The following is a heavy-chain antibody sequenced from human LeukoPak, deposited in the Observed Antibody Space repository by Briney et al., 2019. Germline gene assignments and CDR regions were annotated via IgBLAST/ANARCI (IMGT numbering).Heavy chain of an antibody. CDR1: GGSFSGYY. CDR2: INHSGST. Sequence: SETLSLTCAVYGGSFSGYYWSWIRQPPGKRLEWIGEINHSGSTNYNPSLKSRVTISVDTSKNQFSLKLSSVTAADTAVYYCARADVRYYYYYMDVWGKGTTVTVSS. D-gene: IGHD6-6*01. V-gene: IGHV4-34*01. CDR3: ARADVRYYYYYMDV. J-gene: IGHJ6*03.